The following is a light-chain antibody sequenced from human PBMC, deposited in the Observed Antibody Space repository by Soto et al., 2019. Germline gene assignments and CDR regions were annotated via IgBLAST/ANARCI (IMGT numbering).Light chain of an antibody. V-gene: IGLV2-11*01. CDR1: SSDVGGFHS. CDR3: CSYTGRHIYD. CDR2: DVT. Sequence: QSALTEPRSVSGSPGQSVTISCTGASSDVGGFHSVSWYQQRPGEVPKLMIFDVTNRPSGVPDRFSGSKSGNTASLTISGLHPEDEADYYCCSYTGRHIYDFGIGTKVTVL. J-gene: IGLJ1*01.